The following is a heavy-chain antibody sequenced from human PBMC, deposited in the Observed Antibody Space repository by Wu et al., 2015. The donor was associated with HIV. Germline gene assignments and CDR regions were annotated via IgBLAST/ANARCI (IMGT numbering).Heavy chain of an antibody. CDR1: GYTFTGYY. Sequence: QVQLVQSGAEVKKPGASVKVSCKASGYTFTGYYMHWVRQAPGQGLEWMGWINPNSGATNYAQKFQGRVTMTRDTSISTAYMELSRLRSDDTAVYYCARERAAAGTDFYAMDVWGQGTTVTGLL. V-gene: IGHV1-2*02. CDR2: INPNSGAT. CDR3: ARERAAAGTDFYAMDV. J-gene: IGHJ6*02. D-gene: IGHD6-13*01.